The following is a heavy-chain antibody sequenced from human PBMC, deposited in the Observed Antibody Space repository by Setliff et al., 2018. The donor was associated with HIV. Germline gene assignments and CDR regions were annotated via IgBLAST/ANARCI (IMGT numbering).Heavy chain of an antibody. CDR2: IRNKFNSLAT. J-gene: IGHJ1*01. CDR1: GFAFVGAE. CDR3: ATNVRVPGSSLDS. Sequence: GGSLRLSCAASGFAFVGAEIHWVRQASGKGLEWVGRIRNKFNSLATQYGESLEGRFTISRDDSKNTAYLQMRSLKTDDTAVYFCATNVRVPGSSLDSWGPGSLVTVSS. V-gene: IGHV3-73*01. D-gene: IGHD6-19*01.